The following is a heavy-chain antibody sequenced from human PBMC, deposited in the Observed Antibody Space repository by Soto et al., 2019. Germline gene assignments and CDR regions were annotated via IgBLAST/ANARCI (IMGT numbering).Heavy chain of an antibody. V-gene: IGHV3-33*01. J-gene: IGHJ6*03. Sequence: QVQLVESGGGVVQPGRSLRLSCAASGFTFSSYGMHWVRQAPGKGLEWVAVIWYDGSNKYYADSVKGRFTISRDNSKNTLYLQMNRLRAEDTTVYYCARDGGYSNYERYYYYYYYMDVWGKGTTVTVSS. CDR1: GFTFSSYG. CDR3: ARDGGYSNYERYYYYYYYMDV. CDR2: IWYDGSNK. D-gene: IGHD4-4*01.